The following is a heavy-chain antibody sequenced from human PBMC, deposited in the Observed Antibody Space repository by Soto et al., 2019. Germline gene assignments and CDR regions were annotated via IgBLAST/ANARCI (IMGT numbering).Heavy chain of an antibody. CDR3: VKVLARGVGVPRFYFDS. CDR2: INADGTST. Sequence: DVQLVESGGGLVQPGGSLRLSCAASGFTVSNSWMHWVRQVSGKGLEWVSRINADGTSTSYADSVKGRFTISRDNAKNTLYLHVNSLRAEDTAVYYCVKVLARGVGVPRFYFDSWGQGALFTVSS. CDR1: GFTVSNSW. J-gene: IGHJ4*02. V-gene: IGHV3-74*01. D-gene: IGHD2-2*01.